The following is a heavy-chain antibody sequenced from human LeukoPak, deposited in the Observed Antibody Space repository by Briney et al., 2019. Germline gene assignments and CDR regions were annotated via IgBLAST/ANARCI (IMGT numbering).Heavy chain of an antibody. Sequence: GGSLRLSCAASGFTFSDYYMSWIRQAPGKGLEWVSNVSGSGRGENTYYADSVKGRFTISRDNSKNTLILQMNSLRAEDTAVYYCAKSGYNRFDYWGQGTLVTVSS. D-gene: IGHD5-24*01. CDR2: VSGSGRGENT. CDR3: AKSGYNRFDY. CDR1: GFTFSDYY. J-gene: IGHJ4*02. V-gene: IGHV3-23*01.